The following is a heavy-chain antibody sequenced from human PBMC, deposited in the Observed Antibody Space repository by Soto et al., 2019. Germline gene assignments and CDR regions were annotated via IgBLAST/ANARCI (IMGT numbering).Heavy chain of an antibody. CDR2: ISAYNGDT. Sequence: QVKLVQSGAEVKKPGASVKVSCKASGFTFITYGFTWVRQAPGQGLEWMGWISAYNGDTQYAQKVQGSVTMTTGETTTTDYTELRSLTSDDSAVYYCARKAMGAPVDHWGQGTLVIVSS. CDR3: ARKAMGAPVDH. V-gene: IGHV1-18*01. CDR1: GFTFITYG. D-gene: IGHD5-18*01. J-gene: IGHJ4*02.